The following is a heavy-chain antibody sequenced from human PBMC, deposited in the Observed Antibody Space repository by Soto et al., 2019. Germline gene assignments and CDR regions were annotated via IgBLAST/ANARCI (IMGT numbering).Heavy chain of an antibody. CDR2: ISGSGTNI. Sequence: GGSLRLSCAASGFTFSSYAMHWVRQAPGRGLEWVSTISGSGTNIYYADSVQGRFIISRDNSQNTLFLQMSSLRVEDAAKYYCAKDAFGAASDYWGQGTKVTVYS. CDR1: GFTFSSYA. J-gene: IGHJ4*02. V-gene: IGHV3-23*01. D-gene: IGHD3-3*01. CDR3: AKDAFGAASDY.